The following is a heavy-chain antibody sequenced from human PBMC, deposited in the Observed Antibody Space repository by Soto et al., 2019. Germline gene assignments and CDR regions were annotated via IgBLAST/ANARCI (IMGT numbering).Heavy chain of an antibody. D-gene: IGHD6-13*01. CDR2: IIPIYGTA. CDR3: ARVSIAEAATRSSH. CDR1: GGTFSSYA. Sequence: GASVKVSCKASGGTFSSYAISWVRQAPGQGLEWMGGIIPIYGTANYAQKFQGRVTMTADESTSTAYMEMSSLRSDDTAVYYCARVSIAEAATRSSHWGQGNLVTVS. J-gene: IGHJ1*01. V-gene: IGHV1-69*13.